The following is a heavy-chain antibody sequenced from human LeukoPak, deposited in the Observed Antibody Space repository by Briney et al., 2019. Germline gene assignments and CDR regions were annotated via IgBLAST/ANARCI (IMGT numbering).Heavy chain of an antibody. V-gene: IGHV3-30*02. Sequence: PGGSLRLSXAASGFTFSSYGMHWVRQPPGKGLEWLAFIRYDGSNKYYADSVKGRFTISRDNSKNTLYLQMNSLRAEDTAVYYCAKDLYYDSSGGLDYWGQGTLVTVSS. D-gene: IGHD3-22*01. CDR1: GFTFSSYG. CDR3: AKDLYYDSSGGLDY. CDR2: IRYDGSNK. J-gene: IGHJ4*02.